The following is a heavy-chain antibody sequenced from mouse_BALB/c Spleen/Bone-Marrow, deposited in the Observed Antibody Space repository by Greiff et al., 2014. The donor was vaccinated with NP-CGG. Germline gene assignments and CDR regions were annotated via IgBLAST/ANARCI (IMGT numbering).Heavy chain of an antibody. V-gene: IGHV14-3*02. Sequence: VQLKHSGAELVKPGASVKLSCTASGFNIKDTYMHWVKQRPEQGLEWIGRIDPANGNTKYDPKFQGKATITADTSSNTAYLQLSSLTSEDTAVYYCARYYYGSSYFAYWGQGTLVTVSA. CDR3: ARYYYGSSYFAY. J-gene: IGHJ3*01. CDR2: IDPANGNT. D-gene: IGHD1-1*01. CDR1: GFNIKDTY.